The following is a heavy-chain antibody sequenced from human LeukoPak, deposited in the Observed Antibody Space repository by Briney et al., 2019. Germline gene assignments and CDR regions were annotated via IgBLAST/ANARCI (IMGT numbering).Heavy chain of an antibody. CDR1: GGSISGYY. V-gene: IGHV4-59*08. Sequence: PSETLSLTCTVSGGSISGYYWSWIRQPPGKGLEWMGYIYSNGNTYYTHSLQSRVTISIDTSKNQFSLKMNSVTAEDTAVYHCARHPSPAAEEYWGQGTLVTVSS. CDR2: IYSNGNT. J-gene: IGHJ4*02. D-gene: IGHD6-13*01. CDR3: ARHPSPAAEEY.